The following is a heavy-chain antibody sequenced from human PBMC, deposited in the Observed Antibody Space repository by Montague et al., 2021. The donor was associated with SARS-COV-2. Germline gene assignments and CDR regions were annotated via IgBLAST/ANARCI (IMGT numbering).Heavy chain of an antibody. V-gene: IGHV3-23*01. J-gene: IGHJ6*04. CDR2: ITGSGSTT. CDR1: DFTFSDYS. Sequence: SLRLSCAASDFTFSDYSMTWVRQAPGKGLEWVSFITGSGSTTYYXDSVKVRFTISRDNSRSTLYLQMNSLRVEDTAVYYCARRRIKDILLVLPAPHLDVWGKGTTVTVSS. D-gene: IGHD2-21*02. CDR3: ARRRIKDILLVLPAPHLDV.